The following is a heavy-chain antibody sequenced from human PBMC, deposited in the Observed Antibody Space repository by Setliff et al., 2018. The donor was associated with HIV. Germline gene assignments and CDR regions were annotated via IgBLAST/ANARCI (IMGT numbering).Heavy chain of an antibody. CDR1: GYTFTSYG. J-gene: IGHJ6*02. CDR3: ARDRASFPRGSSGRALDYYYYGMDV. V-gene: IGHV1-18*01. D-gene: IGHD3-10*01. Sequence: GASVKVSCKASGYTFTSYGISWVRQAPGQGLEWMGWISAYNGNTNYAQKLQVRVTMTTDTSTRTANMELRSLRSDDTAVYYFARDRASFPRGSSGRALDYYYYGMDVWGQGTTVTVSS. CDR2: ISAYNGNT.